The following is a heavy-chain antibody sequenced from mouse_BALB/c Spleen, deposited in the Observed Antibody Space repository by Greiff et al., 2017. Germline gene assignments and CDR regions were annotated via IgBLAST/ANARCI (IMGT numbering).Heavy chain of an antibody. CDR3: AREYGNYYAMDY. V-gene: IGHV3-2*02. J-gene: IGHJ4*01. D-gene: IGHD2-10*02. Sequence: DVKLVESGPGLVKPSQSLSLTCTVTGYSITSDYAWNWIRQFPGNKLEWMGYISYSGSTSYNPSLKSRISITRDTSKNQFFLQLNSVTTEDTATYYCAREYGNYYAMDYWGQGTSVTVSS. CDR1: GYSITSDYA. CDR2: ISYSGST.